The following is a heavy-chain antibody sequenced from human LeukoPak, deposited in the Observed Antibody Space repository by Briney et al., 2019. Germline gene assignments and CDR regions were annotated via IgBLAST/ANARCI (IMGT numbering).Heavy chain of an antibody. CDR1: GGSISSSSYY. Sequence: IPSETLSLTCTVSGGSISSSSYYWGWIRQPPGKGLEWIGSIYYSGSTYYNSSLKSRVTISVDTSKNQFSLKLSSVTAADTAVYYCATYSSSWSHGDDWFDPWGQGTLVTVSS. V-gene: IGHV4-39*07. CDR3: ATYSSSWSHGDDWFDP. D-gene: IGHD6-13*01. J-gene: IGHJ5*02. CDR2: IYYSGST.